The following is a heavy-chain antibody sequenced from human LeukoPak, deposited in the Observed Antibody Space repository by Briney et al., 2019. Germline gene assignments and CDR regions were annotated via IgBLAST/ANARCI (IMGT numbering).Heavy chain of an antibody. Sequence: YFMSWIRQHPGKGLEWIGYIYYSGSTYYNPSLKSRVTISVDTSKNQFSLKLSSVTAADTAVYYCARERANYDYVWGSYRYIDYWGQGTLVTVSS. CDR2: IYYSGST. J-gene: IGHJ4*02. CDR3: ARERANYDYVWGSYRYIDY. CDR1: YF. V-gene: IGHV4-31*02. D-gene: IGHD3-16*02.